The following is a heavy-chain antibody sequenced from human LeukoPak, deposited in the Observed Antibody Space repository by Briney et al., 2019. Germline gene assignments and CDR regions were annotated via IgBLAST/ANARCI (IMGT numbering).Heavy chain of an antibody. V-gene: IGHV3-11*01. J-gene: IGHJ4*02. CDR3: AREGHTYGSDY. CDR1: GFTFSDYY. D-gene: IGHD3-10*01. CDR2: ISQSGTTI. Sequence: GGSLRLSCTASGFTFSDYYMSWIRQAPGKGLEWVSYISQSGTTIYYADSVKGRFTVSRDNGKNSLYLQMSSLRAEDTGMYYCAREGHTYGSDYWGQGTLVTVS.